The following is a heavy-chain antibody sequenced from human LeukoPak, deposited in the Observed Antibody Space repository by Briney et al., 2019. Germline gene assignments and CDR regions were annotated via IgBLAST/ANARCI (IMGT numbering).Heavy chain of an antibody. Sequence: ASVKVSCKASGYIFTGYYMHWVRQAPGQGLEWMGWINANSGGTKYAQKFQGRVTMTRDTSISTAYMELSSLRSDDTAVYYCARGQRVRGVNTPSSPTNYWGQGTLVTVSS. CDR3: ARGQRVRGVNTPSSPTNY. CDR1: GYIFTGYY. J-gene: IGHJ4*02. CDR2: INANSGGT. D-gene: IGHD3-10*01. V-gene: IGHV1-2*02.